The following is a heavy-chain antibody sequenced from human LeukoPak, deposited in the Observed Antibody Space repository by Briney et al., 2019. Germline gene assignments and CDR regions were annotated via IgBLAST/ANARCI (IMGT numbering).Heavy chain of an antibody. V-gene: IGHV3-23*01. Sequence: GGSLRLSCVPSGITFSNSALSWVRQAPGKGLEWVSSISGSGESTYYADSVKGRFTVSRDKSKNTVYLQMNSLRAEDTAVYYCAKLHYDFWTGYWDYFDYWGQGTLVTVSS. J-gene: IGHJ4*02. CDR3: AKLHYDFWTGYWDYFDY. D-gene: IGHD3-3*01. CDR1: GITFSNSA. CDR2: ISGSGEST.